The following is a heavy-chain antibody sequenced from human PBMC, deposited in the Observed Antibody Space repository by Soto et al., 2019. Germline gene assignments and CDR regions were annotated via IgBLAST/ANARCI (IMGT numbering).Heavy chain of an antibody. CDR2: IYHSGST. J-gene: IGHJ6*02. Sequence: QVQLQESGPGLVKPSGTLSLTCAVSGGSISSSNWWSWVRQPPGKGLEWIGEIYHSGSTNYNPSLKSRVTLSVDKSKNQFSLKLSSVTAADTAVYYCARDLNGVLVPAATDGMDVWGQGTTVTVSS. CDR1: GGSISSSNW. CDR3: ARDLNGVLVPAATDGMDV. D-gene: IGHD2-2*01. V-gene: IGHV4-4*02.